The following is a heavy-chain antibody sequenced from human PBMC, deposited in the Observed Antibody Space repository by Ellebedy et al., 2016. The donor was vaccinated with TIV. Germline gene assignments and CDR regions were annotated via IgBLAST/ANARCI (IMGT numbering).Heavy chain of an antibody. CDR1: GASVRSYY. CDR2: IENSGST. V-gene: IGHV4-59*02. D-gene: IGHD3-3*01. J-gene: IGHJ6*02. CDR3: ARVSGEWLLYGDYSYYGMDV. Sequence: MPSETLSLTCTVSGASVRSYYWSWIRQPPGKGLEWIGYIENSGSTNHNPSLKSRVTISVDTSMNQFSLEVSSVTAADTAMYYCARVSGEWLLYGDYSYYGMDVWGQGTTGTVSS.